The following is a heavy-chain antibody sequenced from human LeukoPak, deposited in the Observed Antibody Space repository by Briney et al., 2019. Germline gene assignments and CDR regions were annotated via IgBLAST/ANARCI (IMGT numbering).Heavy chain of an antibody. Sequence: GGSLRLSCAASGLTFRNAWMTWIRQAPGKGLEWVSYITSSSFSTNYADSVKGRFTISRDNSKNSLYLQMNSLRAEDTAVYYCARAPHYCSGGSCYDYWGQGTLVTVSS. V-gene: IGHV3-11*06. D-gene: IGHD2-15*01. CDR2: ITSSSFST. CDR1: GLTFRNAW. CDR3: ARAPHYCSGGSCYDY. J-gene: IGHJ4*02.